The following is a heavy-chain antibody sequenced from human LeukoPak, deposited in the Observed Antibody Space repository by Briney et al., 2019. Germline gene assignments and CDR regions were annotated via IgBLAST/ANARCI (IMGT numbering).Heavy chain of an antibody. CDR1: GIIFSNSA. CDR3: AKDFFQLPQAYFDY. D-gene: IGHD2-2*01. CDR2: ITKSGDQT. Sequence: GGSLRLSCVPSGIIFSNSALNWVRQAPGKGLEWVSTITKSGDQTHYADSVKGRFTISRDNSKNTVYLQMNSLRAEDTAVYYCAKDFFQLPQAYFDYWGQGSLVTVSS. J-gene: IGHJ4*02. V-gene: IGHV3-23*01.